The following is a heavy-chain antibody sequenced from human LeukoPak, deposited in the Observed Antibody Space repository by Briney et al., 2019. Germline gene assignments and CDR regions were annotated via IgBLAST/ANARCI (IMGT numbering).Heavy chain of an antibody. CDR1: GLSISSYY. Sequence: PSQTLSLTWTVSGLSISSYYWTWISQPPGKGLEWIGYIFYSGSTNYSPSLKSRVAISVETSKNPFSLKLNSVTTADTAVYYCARGYCSGGSCHSGRYYFDFWGRGTLVTVSS. D-gene: IGHD2-15*01. CDR3: ARGYCSGGSCHSGRYYFDF. CDR2: IFYSGST. V-gene: IGHV4-59*01. J-gene: IGHJ2*01.